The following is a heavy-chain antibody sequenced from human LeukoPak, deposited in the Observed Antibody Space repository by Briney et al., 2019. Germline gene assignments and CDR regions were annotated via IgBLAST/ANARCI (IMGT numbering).Heavy chain of an antibody. CDR3: ARHPYGDYVESGAFDI. V-gene: IGHV4-61*02. J-gene: IGHJ3*02. Sequence: PSQTLSLTCTVSGGSISSGSYYWSWIRQPAGKGLEWIGRIYTSGSTNYNPSLKSRVTTSVDTSKNQFSLKLSSVTAADTAVYYCARHPYGDYVESGAFDIWGQGTMVTVSS. CDR1: GGSISSGSYY. D-gene: IGHD4-17*01. CDR2: IYTSGST.